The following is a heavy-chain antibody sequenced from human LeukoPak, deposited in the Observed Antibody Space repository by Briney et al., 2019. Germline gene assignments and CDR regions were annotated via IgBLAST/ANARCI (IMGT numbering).Heavy chain of an antibody. CDR1: GVTVTSSY. Sequence: GGSLRLSCEVSGVTVTSSYMGWVRQAPGKGLEWVSVIYSGGDTYYADSVKGRCTVSRDISKNTLYLQMNSLRAEDTAVYYCARGNTGYNSNWGRDFDCWGQGTLVTVSS. J-gene: IGHJ4*02. D-gene: IGHD4-11*01. V-gene: IGHV3-66*01. CDR3: ARGNTGYNSNWGRDFDC. CDR2: IYSGGDT.